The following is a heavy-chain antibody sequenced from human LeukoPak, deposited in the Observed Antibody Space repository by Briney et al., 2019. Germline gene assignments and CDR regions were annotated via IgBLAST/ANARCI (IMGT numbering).Heavy chain of an antibody. CDR2: IYYSGST. J-gene: IGHJ4*02. CDR1: GGSISSYY. V-gene: IGHV4-59*12. Sequence: PSETLSLTCTVSGGSISSYYWSWIRQPPGKGLEWIGYIYYSGSTNYNPSLKSRVTISVDTSKNQFSLKLSSVTAADTAVYYCARDQIMDSSSWYFDYWGQGTLVTVSS. D-gene: IGHD6-13*01. CDR3: ARDQIMDSSSWYFDY.